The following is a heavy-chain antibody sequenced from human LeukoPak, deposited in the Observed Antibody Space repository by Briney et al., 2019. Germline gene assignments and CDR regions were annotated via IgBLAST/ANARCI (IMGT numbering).Heavy chain of an antibody. CDR2: VYNSESI. CDR1: GGAINGYY. D-gene: IGHD6-13*01. Sequence: SETLSLTCTVSGGAINGYYWSWIRQPAGQGLEWIGRVYNSESINYNPSLKSRVTMSIDTSKNQFSLKLNSVTAADTAVYYCARDRSSSYTRYWFDPWGQGALVTVSS. V-gene: IGHV4-4*07. CDR3: ARDRSSSYTRYWFDP. J-gene: IGHJ5*02.